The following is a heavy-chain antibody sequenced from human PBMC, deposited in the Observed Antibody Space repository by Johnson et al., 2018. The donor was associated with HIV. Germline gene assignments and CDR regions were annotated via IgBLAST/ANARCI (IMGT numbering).Heavy chain of an antibody. CDR1: GFIFSSYA. CDR3: AKGIMITFGGVIVKPHAFDI. D-gene: IGHD3-16*02. Sequence: VQLVESGGGVVQPGRSLRLSCAASGFIFSSYAMHWVRQAPGKGLEWVSLISWDGGSTYYADSVKGRFTISRDNSKNSLYLQMNSLRTEDTALYYCAKGIMITFGGVIVKPHAFDIWGQGTMVTVSS. J-gene: IGHJ3*02. V-gene: IGHV3-43*01. CDR2: ISWDGGST.